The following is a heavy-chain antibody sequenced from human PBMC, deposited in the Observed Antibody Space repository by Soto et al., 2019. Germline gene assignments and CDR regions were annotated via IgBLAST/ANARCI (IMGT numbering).Heavy chain of an antibody. V-gene: IGHV3-30*14. CDR2: ISYDGTYK. J-gene: IGHJ6*02. CDR3: ANEVDVAFSSLQYGMDV. D-gene: IGHD5-12*01. Sequence: PGGSLRLSCAASGFTFNNFAMHWARQAPGKGLEWVAFISYDGTYKYYADSVRGRFTVYRDNSKSTLFLQMNSLKFEDTAVYVCANEVDVAFSSLQYGMDVWGQGTTVTVSS. CDR1: GFTFNNFA.